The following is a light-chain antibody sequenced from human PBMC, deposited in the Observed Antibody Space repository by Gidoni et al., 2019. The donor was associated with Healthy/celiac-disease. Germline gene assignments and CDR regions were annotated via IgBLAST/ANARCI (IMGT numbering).Light chain of an antibody. CDR3: QQSYSTAS. V-gene: IGKV1-39*01. CDR2: AAS. CDR1: QSISSY. J-gene: IGKJ4*01. Sequence: DIQMTQSPSSLSASVGDRVIITCRASQSISSYLNWYQQKPGKAPKLLIYAASRLQSGVPSRFSGSGSGTDFTLTISSLQPEDFATYYCQQSYSTASFGGGTKVEIK.